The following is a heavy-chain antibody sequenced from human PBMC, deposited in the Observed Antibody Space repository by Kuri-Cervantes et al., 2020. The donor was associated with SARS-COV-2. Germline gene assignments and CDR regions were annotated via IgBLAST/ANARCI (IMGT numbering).Heavy chain of an antibody. CDR3: ARHHPKYGSRSYTNDAFDV. CDR2: MSAGGAST. Sequence: GGALGVCCSASGVSCDTYAMIWGRQAPGKGLEWVSSMSAGGASTFHANSVKGQFNISRDSVRNILYLPMSSLRTEDSALYYFARHHPKYGSRSYTNDAFDVWGQGTMVTVSS. J-gene: IGHJ3*01. D-gene: IGHD3-10*01. V-gene: IGHV3-23*01. CDR1: GVSCDTYA.